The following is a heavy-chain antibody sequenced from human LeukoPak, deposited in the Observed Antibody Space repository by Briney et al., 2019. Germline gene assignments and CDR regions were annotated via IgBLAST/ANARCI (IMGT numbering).Heavy chain of an antibody. V-gene: IGHV1-18*01. CDR3: ARGVTLWFGELLRSDY. CDR1: GYTFTSYG. J-gene: IGHJ4*02. D-gene: IGHD3-10*01. CDR2: ISAYNGNT. Sequence: ASVKVSCKASGYTFTSYGISWVRQAPGQGLEWMGWISAYNGNTNYAQKLQGRVTMTTDTSTSTAYMELRSLRSDDTAVYYCARGVTLWFGELLRSDYWDQGTLVTVSS.